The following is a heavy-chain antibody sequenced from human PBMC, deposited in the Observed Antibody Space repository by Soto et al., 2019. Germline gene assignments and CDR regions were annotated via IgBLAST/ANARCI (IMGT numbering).Heavy chain of an antibody. V-gene: IGHV1-69*12. D-gene: IGHD6-19*01. CDR3: AQTLGSAVAGPGRFDL. J-gene: IGHJ2*01. CDR2: ITPMFGTA. Sequence: QVQLVQSGAEVKKPGSSVKVSCKASGGTFSRYAISWVRQAPGQGLEWMGGITPMFGTANYAQKFQGRVTTPADESTNTVHMELRSLRSEDTAVYYCAQTLGSAVAGPGRFDLWGRGTLVIVSS. CDR1: GGTFSRYA.